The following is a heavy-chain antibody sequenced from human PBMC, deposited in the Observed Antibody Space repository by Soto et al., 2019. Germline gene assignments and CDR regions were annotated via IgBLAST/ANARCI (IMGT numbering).Heavy chain of an antibody. CDR3: ARLVVTAKWAYFDY. J-gene: IGHJ4*02. Sequence: SVKVSCAACGGSFSSYIVSWVRQAPGQGLEWMGRIIPVLGVEYYAQKFQGRVTITADKSISTAYLQWSSLKASDTAMYYCARLVVTAKWAYFDYWGQGTLVTVSS. CDR1: GGSFSSYI. V-gene: IGHV1-69*02. CDR2: IIPVLGVE. D-gene: IGHD2-21*02.